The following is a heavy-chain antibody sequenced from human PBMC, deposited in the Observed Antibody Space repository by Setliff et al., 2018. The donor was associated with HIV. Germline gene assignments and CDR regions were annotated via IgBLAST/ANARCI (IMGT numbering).Heavy chain of an antibody. D-gene: IGHD3-10*01. CDR1: GGSMTTSSYY. J-gene: IGHJ4*02. CDR3: SRHGTYYNLFDY. Sequence: SETLSLTCTVSGGSMTTSSYYWSWIRQPPGKGLEWIGSVFYNGNTLYHPTLKSRLTLSVDTSKNQFSLKMHSVTAADTSLYYCSRHGTYYNLFDYWGQGRPVTVSS. V-gene: IGHV4-39*01. CDR2: VFYNGNT.